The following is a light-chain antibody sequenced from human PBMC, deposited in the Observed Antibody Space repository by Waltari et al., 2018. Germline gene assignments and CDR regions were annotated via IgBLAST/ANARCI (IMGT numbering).Light chain of an antibody. Sequence: DIQMTQSPSTLSASVGDRVTITCRASQSIISWLVWYPPRPGKAPMLLIDKGSTLKSGVPSRCSGSASGTEFTLTISSLQPDDFATDYCQQYNTYWTFGQGTRVEI. CDR2: KGS. CDR1: QSIISW. V-gene: IGKV1-5*03. CDR3: QQYNTYWT. J-gene: IGKJ1*01.